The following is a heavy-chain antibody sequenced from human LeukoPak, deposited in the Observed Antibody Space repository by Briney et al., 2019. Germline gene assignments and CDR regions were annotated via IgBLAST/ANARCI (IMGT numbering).Heavy chain of an antibody. CDR2: INHSGST. CDR3: AKARLLWFGELQHNWFDP. Sequence: KPSETLSLTCAVYGGSFSGYYWSWIRQPPGKGLEWIGEINHSGSTNYNPSLKSRVTISVDTSKNQFSLKLSSVTAADTAVYYCAKARLLWFGELQHNWFDPWGQGTLVTVSS. V-gene: IGHV4-34*01. J-gene: IGHJ5*02. CDR1: GGSFSGYY. D-gene: IGHD3-10*01.